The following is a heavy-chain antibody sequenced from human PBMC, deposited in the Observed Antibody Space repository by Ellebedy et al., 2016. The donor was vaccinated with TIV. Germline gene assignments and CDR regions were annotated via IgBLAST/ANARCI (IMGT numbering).Heavy chain of an antibody. CDR3: ARGSGIAAAGPLSNDY. V-gene: IGHV4-59*01. CDR2: IYYSGST. D-gene: IGHD6-13*01. J-gene: IGHJ4*02. CDR1: GGSISSYY. Sequence: SETLSLTXTVSGGSISSYYWSWIRQPPGKGLEWIGYIYYSGSTNYNPSLKSRVTISVDTSKNQFSLKLSSVTAADTAVYYCARGSGIAAAGPLSNDYWGQGTRVTVSS.